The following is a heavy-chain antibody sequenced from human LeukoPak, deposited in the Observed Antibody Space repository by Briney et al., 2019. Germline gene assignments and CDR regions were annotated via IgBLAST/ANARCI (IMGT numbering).Heavy chain of an antibody. Sequence: ASVKVSCKASGYTFTSYGITWVRQAPGQGLEWMGWMSAYNGNTSYAQKFPGRVIMTRDTSTTTAYMELRSLRYDDTAIYCCVRKKYCPGGICYHSHFDYWGQGTLVAVSS. CDR3: VRKKYCPGGICYHSHFDY. D-gene: IGHD2-8*02. CDR1: GYTFTSYG. J-gene: IGHJ4*02. V-gene: IGHV1-18*01. CDR2: MSAYNGNT.